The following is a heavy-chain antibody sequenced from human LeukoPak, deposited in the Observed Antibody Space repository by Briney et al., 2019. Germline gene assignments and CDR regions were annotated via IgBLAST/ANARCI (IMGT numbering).Heavy chain of an antibody. CDR1: GGSISSYY. J-gene: IGHJ4*02. V-gene: IGHV4-59*01. D-gene: IGHD5-18*01. CDR3: ASVDTGYFDY. CDR2: IYYSGST. Sequence: SETLSLTCTVSGGSISSYYWSWIRQPPGKGLEWIGYIYYSGSTNYSPSLKSRVTISVDTSKNQFSLKLSSVTAADTAVYYCASVDTGYFDYWGQGTLVTVSS.